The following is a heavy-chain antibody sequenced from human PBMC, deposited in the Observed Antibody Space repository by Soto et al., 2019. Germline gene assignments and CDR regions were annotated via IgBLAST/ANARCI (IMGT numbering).Heavy chain of an antibody. D-gene: IGHD3-10*01. CDR2: ISSSGSTI. J-gene: IGHJ3*02. CDR1: GFTFSSYE. V-gene: IGHV3-48*03. Sequence: PGGSLRLSCAASGFTFSSYEMNWVRQAPGKGLEWVSYISSSGSTIYYADSVKGRFTISRDNAKNSLYLQMNSLRAEDTAVYYCARVREFGRDAFDIWDQGTMVTVSS. CDR3: ARVREFGRDAFDI.